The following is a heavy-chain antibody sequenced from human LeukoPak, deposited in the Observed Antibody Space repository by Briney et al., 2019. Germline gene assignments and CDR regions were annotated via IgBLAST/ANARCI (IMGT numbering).Heavy chain of an antibody. CDR2: INAANGNT. D-gene: IGHD2-21*02. Sequence: ASVKVSCKASGYTFTNYAIHWVRQAPGQRLEWMGWINAANGNTKYSQEFQDRVNITRDTSASTVYMELSSLRSEDMAVYYCARDHYHKIHSVMVTAPDYWGQGTLVIVSS. V-gene: IGHV1-3*03. J-gene: IGHJ4*02. CDR1: GYTFTNYA. CDR3: ARDHYHKIHSVMVTAPDY.